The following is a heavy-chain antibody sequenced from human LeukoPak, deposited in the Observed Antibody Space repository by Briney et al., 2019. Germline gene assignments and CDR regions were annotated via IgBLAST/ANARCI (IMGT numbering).Heavy chain of an antibody. CDR3: AKDRYCSGGSCYADAFDV. CDR1: GFSFDDYA. V-gene: IGHV3-23*01. Sequence: GGSLRLSCEASGFSFDDYAMAWVRQAPGKGLQWVSDITGSGGRTDHADSVRGRFIISRDNSKNKSYLQMNSLRAEDTAIYFCAKDRYCSGGSCYADAFDVWGPGIMVTVSS. D-gene: IGHD2-15*01. CDR2: ITGSGGRT. J-gene: IGHJ3*01.